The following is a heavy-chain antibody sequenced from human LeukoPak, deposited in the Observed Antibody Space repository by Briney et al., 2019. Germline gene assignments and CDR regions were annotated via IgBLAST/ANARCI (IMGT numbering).Heavy chain of an antibody. CDR2: IDRSGVT. CDR3: AKGGYCSSTSCYLLDY. CDR1: GFTFSSYE. J-gene: IGHJ4*02. V-gene: IGHV3-53*01. Sequence: GGSLRLSCAASGFTFSSYEMNWIRQAPGKGLEWVSVIDRSGVTHYADSVKGRFTISRDNSKNTLYLQMNSLRAEDTAVYYCAKGGYCSSTSCYLLDYWGQGTLVTVSS. D-gene: IGHD2-2*01.